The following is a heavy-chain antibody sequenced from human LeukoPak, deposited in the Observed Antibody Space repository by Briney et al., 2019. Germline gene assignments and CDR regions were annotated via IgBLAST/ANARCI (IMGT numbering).Heavy chain of an antibody. D-gene: IGHD4-17*01. CDR2: IYYSGST. CDR3: ARASVTTYWFDP. V-gene: IGHV4-39*01. Sequence: KASETLSLTFTVSGGSISSSSYYWGWIRQPPGKGLEWIGSIYYSGSTYYNPSLKSRVTISVDTSKNQFSLKLSSVTAADTAVYYCARASVTTYWFDPWGRGTLVTVSS. CDR1: GGSISSSSYY. J-gene: IGHJ5*02.